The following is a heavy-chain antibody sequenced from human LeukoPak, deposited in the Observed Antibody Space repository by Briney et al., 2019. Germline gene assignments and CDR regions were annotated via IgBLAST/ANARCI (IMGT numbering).Heavy chain of an antibody. V-gene: IGHV4-4*07. CDR3: ARVREGYSSGWYPSYYYYMDV. D-gene: IGHD6-19*01. J-gene: IGHJ6*03. CDR1: GGSISSYY. CDR2: IYTSGST. Sequence: SETLSLTCTVSGGSISSYYWSWIRQPAGKGLEWIGRIYTSGSTNYNPSLKSRVTMSVDTSKNQFSLKLSSVTAADTAAYYCARVREGYSSGWYPSYYYYMDVWGKGTTVTVSS.